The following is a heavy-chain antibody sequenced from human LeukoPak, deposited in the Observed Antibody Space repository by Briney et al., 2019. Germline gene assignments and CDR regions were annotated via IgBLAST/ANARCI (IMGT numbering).Heavy chain of an antibody. V-gene: IGHV3-48*03. CDR2: ISSSGSTI. CDR1: GFTFSSYA. CDR3: ARAGSGRSPDWFDP. Sequence: GGSLRLSCAASGFTFSSYAMSWVRQAPGKGLEWVSYISSSGSTIYYADSVKGRFTISRDNAKNSLYLQMNSLRAEDTAVYYCARAGSGRSPDWFDPWGQGTLVTVSS. J-gene: IGHJ5*02. D-gene: IGHD1-26*01.